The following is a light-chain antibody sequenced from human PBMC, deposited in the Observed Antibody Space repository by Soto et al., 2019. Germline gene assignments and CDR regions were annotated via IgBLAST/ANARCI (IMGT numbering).Light chain of an antibody. Sequence: DIQMTQSPSSLSASIGDRVTITCRASETINKYLNWYQQKPGKPPKLLIYTSSTLPSGVPSRFSGSRPGTNFTLTINGLQPEDFATYYCQQSYKTPQTFGQGTKVDIK. CDR3: QQSYKTPQT. CDR2: TSS. J-gene: IGKJ1*01. CDR1: ETINKY. V-gene: IGKV1-39*01.